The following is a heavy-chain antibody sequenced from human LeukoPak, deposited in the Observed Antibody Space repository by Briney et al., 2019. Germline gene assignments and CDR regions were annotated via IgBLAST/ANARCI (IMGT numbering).Heavy chain of an antibody. V-gene: IGHV1-2*06. CDR1: GYTFTSYD. CDR2: INPNSGGT. CDR3: ASLPYYYDSSGYSLDP. Sequence: ASVKVSCKASGYTFTSYDINWVRQAPGQGLEWMGRINPNSGGTNYAQKFQGRVTMTRDTSISTAYMELSRLRSDDTAVYYCASLPYYYDSSGYSLDPWGQGTLVTVSS. D-gene: IGHD3-22*01. J-gene: IGHJ5*02.